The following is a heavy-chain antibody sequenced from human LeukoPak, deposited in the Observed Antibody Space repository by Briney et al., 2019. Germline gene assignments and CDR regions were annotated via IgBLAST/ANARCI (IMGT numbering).Heavy chain of an antibody. CDR1: GGSISSSSYY. CDR2: IYYSGST. Sequence: SETLSLTCTVSGGSISSSSYYWGWIRQPPGKGLEWIGSIYYSGSTYYNPSLKSRVTISVDTSKNQFSLKLSSVTAADTAVYYCARREKTYYDFWSGYPTGWFDPWGQGTLVTVSS. CDR3: ARREKTYYDFWSGYPTGWFDP. D-gene: IGHD3-3*01. V-gene: IGHV4-39*01. J-gene: IGHJ5*02.